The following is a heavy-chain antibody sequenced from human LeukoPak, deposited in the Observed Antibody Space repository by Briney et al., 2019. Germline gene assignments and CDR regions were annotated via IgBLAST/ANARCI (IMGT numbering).Heavy chain of an antibody. CDR3: ARHTYSDYIVFNY. D-gene: IGHD4-11*01. CDR1: GGXISSYF. Sequence: SETLSLTCTVSGGXISSYFCSWIRQPPGKGLEWIGYISYSGSTYYNPSFKSRVTISTDTSNNKFSLKLSSVTAADTAVYYCARHTYSDYIVFNYWGQGTLVTVSS. J-gene: IGHJ4*02. CDR2: ISYSGST. V-gene: IGHV4-59*08.